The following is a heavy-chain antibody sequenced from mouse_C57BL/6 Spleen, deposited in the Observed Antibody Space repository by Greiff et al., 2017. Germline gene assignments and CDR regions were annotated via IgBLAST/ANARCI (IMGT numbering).Heavy chain of an antibody. CDR1: GYAFSSYW. V-gene: IGHV1-80*01. CDR3: ARSVVARYFDV. J-gene: IGHJ1*03. CDR2: IYPGDGDT. Sequence: QVQLQQSGAELVKPGASVKISCKASGYAFSSYWMNWVKQRPGKGLEWIGQIYPGDGDTNYNGKFKGKATLTADKSSSTAYMQLSSLTSEDAAVYFCARSVVARYFDVWGTGTTVTVAS. D-gene: IGHD1-1*01.